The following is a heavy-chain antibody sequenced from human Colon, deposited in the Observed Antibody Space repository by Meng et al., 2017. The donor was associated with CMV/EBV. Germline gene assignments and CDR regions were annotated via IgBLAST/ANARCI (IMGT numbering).Heavy chain of an antibody. CDR2: ISSSSSTI. Sequence: GESLKISCEASGFTFSSSSMNWVRQAPGKGLEWIAYISSSSSTIFYADSVKGRFTISRDNAKNSLYLRLNSLRAEDTAVYYCARDDSDFWSESRHWGGMDVWGQGTTVTVSS. D-gene: IGHD3-3*01. V-gene: IGHV3-48*04. J-gene: IGHJ6*02. CDR3: ARDDSDFWSESRHWGGMDV. CDR1: GFTFSSSS.